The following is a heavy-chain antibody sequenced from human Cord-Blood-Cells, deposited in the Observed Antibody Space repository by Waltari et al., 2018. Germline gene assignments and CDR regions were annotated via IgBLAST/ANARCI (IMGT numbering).Heavy chain of an antibody. J-gene: IGHJ4*02. Sequence: QVQLVQSGAEVKTPGSSVKVSCKASGGTFSSYAISCVRPAPGQGLEWMGGIIPIFGTANYARKFQGRVTITADESTSTAYMELSSLRSEDTAVYYCASGIVVVPAAAFDYWGQGTLVTVSS. D-gene: IGHD2-2*01. CDR3: ASGIVVVPAAAFDY. CDR1: GGTFSSYA. V-gene: IGHV1-69*01. CDR2: IIPIFGTA.